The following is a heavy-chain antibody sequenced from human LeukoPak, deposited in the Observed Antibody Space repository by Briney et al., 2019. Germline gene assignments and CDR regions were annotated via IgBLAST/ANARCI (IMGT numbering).Heavy chain of an antibody. CDR1: GGTFSSYA. CDR3: AGGSLDVDSSGYYRGYYFDY. V-gene: IGHV1-69*01. CDR2: IIPIFGTA. Sequence: SVKVSCKASGGTFSSYAISWVRQAPGQGLEWMGGIIPIFGTANYAQKFQGRVTITADESTSTAYMELSSLRSEDTAVYYCAGGSLDVDSSGYYRGYYFDYWGQGTLVTVSS. J-gene: IGHJ4*02. D-gene: IGHD3-22*01.